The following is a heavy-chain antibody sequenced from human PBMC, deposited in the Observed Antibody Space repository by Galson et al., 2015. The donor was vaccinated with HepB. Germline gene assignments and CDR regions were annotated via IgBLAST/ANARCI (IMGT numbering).Heavy chain of an antibody. D-gene: IGHD2-2*01. V-gene: IGHV3-74*01. CDR3: ARGARYCGGASCYGWFDP. CDR2: INTDGTFL. J-gene: IGHJ5*02. Sequence: SLRLSCAASGFIFSNYWMHWVRQTPGKGPVWISRINTDGTFLSYADSVKGRFTISRDNAKNTLYLQMNSLRAEDTAVYYCARGARYCGGASCYGWFDPWGQGTQVTVSS. CDR1: GFIFSNYW.